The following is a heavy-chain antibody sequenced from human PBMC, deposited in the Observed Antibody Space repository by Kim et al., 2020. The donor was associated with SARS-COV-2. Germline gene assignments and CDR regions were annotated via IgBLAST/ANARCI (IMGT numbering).Heavy chain of an antibody. D-gene: IGHD2-2*01. Sequence: ASVKVSCKASGYTFSSYTIHWVRQAPGQRLEWMGWINVGNGDTKYSQKFQGRVTINRDTSASTAYMELSNLRSEDTAVYYCARDSGFAFCSGTSCFHNPLACGGPGTLVTVSS. J-gene: IGHJ4*02. CDR1: GYTFSSYT. CDR2: INVGNGDT. V-gene: IGHV1-3*01. CDR3: ARDSGFAFCSGTSCFHNPLAC.